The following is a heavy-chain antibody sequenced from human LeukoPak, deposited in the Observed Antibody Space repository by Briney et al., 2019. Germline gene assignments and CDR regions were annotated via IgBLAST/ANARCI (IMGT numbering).Heavy chain of an antibody. D-gene: IGHD3-22*01. CDR1: GGSISSYY. CDR3: ARGSTYYYDSSGRLDAFDI. Sequence: SETLSLTCTVSGGSISSYYWSWIRQPPGKGLEWIGYIYYSGSTNYNPSLKSRVTISVDTSKNQFSLKLSSVTAADTAVYYCARGSTYYYDSSGRLDAFDIWGQGTMVTVSS. V-gene: IGHV4-59*01. CDR2: IYYSGST. J-gene: IGHJ3*02.